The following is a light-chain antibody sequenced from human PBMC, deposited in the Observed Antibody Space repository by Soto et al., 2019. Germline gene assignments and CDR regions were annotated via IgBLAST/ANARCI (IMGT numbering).Light chain of an antibody. Sequence: QSALTQPASVSGSPGQSITISCTGTSSDVGGYKYVSWYQQHPGKAPKLMIYEVSNRPSGVSNRFSGSKSGNTASLTISGLQAEDEADYYCSSYTSGTTLVVFGGGTKVPVL. CDR1: SSDVGGYKY. J-gene: IGLJ2*01. CDR2: EVS. CDR3: SSYTSGTTLVV. V-gene: IGLV2-14*01.